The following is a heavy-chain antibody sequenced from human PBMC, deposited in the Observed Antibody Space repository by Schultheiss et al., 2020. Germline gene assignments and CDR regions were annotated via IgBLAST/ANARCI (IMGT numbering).Heavy chain of an antibody. CDR3: TRASGYSSGWYGGYYYYGMDV. V-gene: IGHV4-34*01. CDR1: GGSFSGYY. CDR2: INHSGST. Sequence: SETLSLTCAVYGGSFSGYYWSWIRQPPGKGLEWIGEINHSGSTNYNPSLKSRVTISVDTSKNQFSLQLNSVTPEDTAVYYCTRASGYSSGWYGGYYYYGMDVWGQGTTVNVYS. D-gene: IGHD6-19*01. J-gene: IGHJ6*02.